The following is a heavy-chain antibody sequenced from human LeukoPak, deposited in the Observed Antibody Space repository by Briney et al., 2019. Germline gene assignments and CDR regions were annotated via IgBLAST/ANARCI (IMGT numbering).Heavy chain of an antibody. J-gene: IGHJ4*02. CDR3: ARDFKSHSKWLEGGY. CDR2: INPNSGGT. D-gene: IGHD6-19*01. CDR1: GYTFTGYY. V-gene: IGHV1-2*02. Sequence: ASVKVSCKASGYTFTGYYMHWVRQAPGQGLEWMGWINPNSGGTNYAQKFQGRVTMTRDTSISTAYMELSRLRSDDTAVYYCARDFKSHSKWLEGGYWGQGTLVTVSS.